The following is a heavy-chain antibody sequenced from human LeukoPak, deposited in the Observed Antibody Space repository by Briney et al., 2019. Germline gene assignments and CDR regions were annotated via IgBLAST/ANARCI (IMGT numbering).Heavy chain of an antibody. Sequence: PSETLSLTCTVSGGSISSGGYYWSWIRQHPGKGLEWIGYIYYSGSTYYNPSLKSRVTISVDTSKNQFSLKLSSVTAADTAVYYCARATKAYYYYMDVWGKGTTVTVSS. V-gene: IGHV4-31*03. CDR3: ARATKAYYYYMDV. CDR2: IYYSGST. J-gene: IGHJ6*03. CDR1: GGSISSGGYY.